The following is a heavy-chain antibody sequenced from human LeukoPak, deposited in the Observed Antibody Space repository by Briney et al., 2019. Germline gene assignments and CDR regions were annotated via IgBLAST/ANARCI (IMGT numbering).Heavy chain of an antibody. D-gene: IGHD3-10*01. Sequence: GSLRLSCAASGFTFSSYSMNWVRQAPGKGLEWVSHITASGTAMFYADSVKGRFTISRDNAKNSLYLQMNSLRDEDTAVYYCARDYYGSGSYFGWFDPWGQGTLVTVSS. CDR2: ITASGTAM. V-gene: IGHV3-48*02. J-gene: IGHJ5*02. CDR3: ARDYYGSGSYFGWFDP. CDR1: GFTFSSYS.